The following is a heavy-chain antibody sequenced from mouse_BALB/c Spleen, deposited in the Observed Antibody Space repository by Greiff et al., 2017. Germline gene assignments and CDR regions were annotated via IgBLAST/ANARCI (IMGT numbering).Heavy chain of an antibody. D-gene: IGHD2-4*01. CDR2: IDPANGNT. CDR3: AYDYDGDYYAMDD. Sequence: VQLQQSGAELVKPGASVKLSCTASGFNIKDTYMHWVKQRPEQGLEWIGRIDPANGNTKYDPKFQGKATITADTSSNTAYLQLSSLTSEDTAVYYCAYDYDGDYYAMDDWGQGTSVTGSS. V-gene: IGHV14-3*02. J-gene: IGHJ4*01. CDR1: GFNIKDTY.